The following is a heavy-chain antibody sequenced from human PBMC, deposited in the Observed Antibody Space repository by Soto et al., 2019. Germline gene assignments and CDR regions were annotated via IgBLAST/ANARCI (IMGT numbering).Heavy chain of an antibody. CDR1: GFTVSSNY. J-gene: IGHJ4*02. Sequence: EVQLVESGGGLVQPGGSLRLSCAASGFTVSSNYMSWVRQAPGKGLEWVSVIYSGGSTYYADSVKGRFTISRDNSKNTLYLQMNSLRAEDTAVYYCARKRSSVAVAPLGWGYFDYWGQGTLVTVSS. D-gene: IGHD6-19*01. CDR2: IYSGGST. V-gene: IGHV3-66*01. CDR3: ARKRSSVAVAPLGWGYFDY.